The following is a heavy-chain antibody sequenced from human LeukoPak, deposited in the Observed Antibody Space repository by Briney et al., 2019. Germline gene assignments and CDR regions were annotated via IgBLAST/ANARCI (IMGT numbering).Heavy chain of an antibody. CDR1: GYTFTSDG. CDR3: ARSMVRGVSVGGFDY. V-gene: IGHV1-18*01. CDR2: ISAYNGNT. D-gene: IGHD3-10*01. J-gene: IGHJ4*02. Sequence: ASVKVSCKASGYTFTSDGISWVRQAPGQGLEWMGWISAYNGNTNYAQKLQGRVTMTTDTSTSTAYRELRSLRSDDTAVYYCARSMVRGVSVGGFDYWGQGTLVTVSS.